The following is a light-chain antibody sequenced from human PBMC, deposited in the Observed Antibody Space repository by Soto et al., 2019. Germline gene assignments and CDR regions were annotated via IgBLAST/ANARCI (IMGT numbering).Light chain of an antibody. CDR3: NSYTNTNTLPV. CDR1: SADFANYNY. J-gene: IGLJ1*01. CDR2: GVT. Sequence: QSALTQPASVSGSPGQSITISCTGASADFANYNYVSWYQQHPGKAPQLLIFGVTNRPSGVSNRFSGSKSGNTASLTISGLQADDEAEYYCNSYTNTNTLPVFGTGTKLTVL. V-gene: IGLV2-14*03.